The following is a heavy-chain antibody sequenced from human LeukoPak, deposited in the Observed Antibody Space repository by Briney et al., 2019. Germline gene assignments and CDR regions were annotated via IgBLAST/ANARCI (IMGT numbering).Heavy chain of an antibody. CDR1: GFTFSSYA. J-gene: IGHJ4*02. Sequence: PGGSLRLSCAASGFTFSSYAMSWVRQAPGKGLEWVSAISGSGGSTYYADSVKGRFTISRDNSKNTLYLQMNSLRAEDTAVYYCAKDYSSSWYPYYFDYWGRGTLVTVSS. CDR2: ISGSGGST. D-gene: IGHD6-13*01. CDR3: AKDYSSSWYPYYFDY. V-gene: IGHV3-23*01.